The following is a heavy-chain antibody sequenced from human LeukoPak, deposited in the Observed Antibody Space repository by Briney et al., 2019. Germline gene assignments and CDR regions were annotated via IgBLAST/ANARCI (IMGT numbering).Heavy chain of an antibody. CDR2: INPNSGGT. D-gene: IGHD5-12*01. J-gene: IGHJ4*02. Sequence: ASVKVSCKASGYTFTGYYIHWVRQAPGRGLECLGWINPNSGGTNYAQKFQGRVTMTRDTSISTAYMELSRLTSEDTAVYFCARDFGGGYGRPLDYWGQGTLVTVSS. V-gene: IGHV1-2*02. CDR3: ARDFGGGYGRPLDY. CDR1: GYTFTGYY.